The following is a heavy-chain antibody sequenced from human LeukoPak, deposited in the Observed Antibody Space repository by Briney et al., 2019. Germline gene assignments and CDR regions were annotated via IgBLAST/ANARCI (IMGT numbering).Heavy chain of an antibody. CDR3: ARGASRSFDY. CDR2: MNPNSGNT. J-gene: IGHJ4*02. V-gene: IGHV1-8*01. Sequence: GASVKVSCKASGYTFTTYDINWVRRATGQGLEWMGWMNPNSGNTGYAQKFHGRVIFTRNPSINTAYMELSSLRSDDTAVYYCARGASRSFDYWGQGTLVTVSS. CDR1: GYTFTTYD.